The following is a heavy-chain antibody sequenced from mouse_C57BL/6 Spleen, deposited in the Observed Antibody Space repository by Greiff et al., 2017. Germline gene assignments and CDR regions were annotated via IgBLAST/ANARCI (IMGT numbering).Heavy chain of an antibody. CDR3: ARPGYYYAMDY. CDR1: GYSITSGYY. J-gene: IGHJ4*01. V-gene: IGHV3-6*01. CDR2: ISYDGSN. Sequence: EVQRVESGPGLVKPSQSLSLTCSVTGYSITSGYYWNWIRQFPGNKLEWMGYISYDGSNNYNPSLKNRISITRDTSKNQFFLKLNSVTTEDTATYYCARPGYYYAMDYWGQGTSVTVSS.